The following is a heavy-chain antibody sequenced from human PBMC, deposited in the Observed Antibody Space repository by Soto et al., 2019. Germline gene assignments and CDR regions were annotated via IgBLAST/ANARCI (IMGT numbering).Heavy chain of an antibody. D-gene: IGHD5-18*01. CDR1: GGTFSSYA. CDR2: IIPIFGTA. J-gene: IGHJ5*02. CDR3: AESYGQLNNWFDP. Sequence: GASVKVSCKASGGTFSSYAISWVRQAPGQGLEWMGGIIPIFGTANYAQKFQGRVTITADESTSTAYMELSSLRSEDTAVYYCAESYGQLNNWFDPWGQGTLVTVSS. V-gene: IGHV1-69*13.